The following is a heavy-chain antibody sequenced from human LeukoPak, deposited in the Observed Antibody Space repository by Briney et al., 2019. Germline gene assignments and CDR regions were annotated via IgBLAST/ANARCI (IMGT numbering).Heavy chain of an antibody. D-gene: IGHD3-10*01. CDR1: GYTFTGYH. J-gene: IGHJ4*02. CDR3: ARDLPTVRGVILYYFDY. CDR2: INPNSGGT. Sequence: ASVKVSCKASGYTFTGYHMHWVRQAPGQGLEWMGWINPNSGGTNYAQKFQGRVTMTRDTSISTAYMELSRLRSDDTAVYYCARDLPTVRGVILYYFDYWGQGTLVTVSS. V-gene: IGHV1-2*02.